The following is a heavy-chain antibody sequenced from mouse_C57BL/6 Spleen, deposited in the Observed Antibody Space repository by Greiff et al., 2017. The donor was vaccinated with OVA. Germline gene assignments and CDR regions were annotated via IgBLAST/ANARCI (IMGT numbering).Heavy chain of an antibody. CDR3: AREDITTVGCFDY. CDR1: GYTFTSYW. V-gene: IGHV1-53*01. D-gene: IGHD1-1*01. J-gene: IGHJ2*01. CDR2: INPSNGGT. Sequence: QVQLQQSGTELVKPGASVKLSCKASGYTFTSYWMHWVKQRPGQGLEWIGNINPSNGGTNYNEKFKSKATLTVDKSSSTAYMQLSSLTSEDSAVYYCAREDITTVGCFDYWGQGTTLTVSS.